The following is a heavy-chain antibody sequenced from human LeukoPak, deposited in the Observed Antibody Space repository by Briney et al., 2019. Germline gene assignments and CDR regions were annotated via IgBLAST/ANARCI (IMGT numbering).Heavy chain of an antibody. J-gene: IGHJ4*02. Sequence: GGSLRLSCAASGFTFSDYYMSWIRQAPGKGLEWVSFISSSSSYINYGDSVKGRFTISRDNAKNSLYLQMNSLRAEDTAVYYCARRGGGVAGTFDYWGQGTLVTVSS. CDR2: ISSSSSYI. CDR1: GFTFSDYY. D-gene: IGHD6-19*01. V-gene: IGHV3-11*06. CDR3: ARRGGGVAGTFDY.